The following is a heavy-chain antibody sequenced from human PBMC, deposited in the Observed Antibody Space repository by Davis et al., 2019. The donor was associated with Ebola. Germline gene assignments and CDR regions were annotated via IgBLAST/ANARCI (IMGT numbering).Heavy chain of an antibody. V-gene: IGHV3-53*04. CDR1: GFTVSSNY. CDR2: IYSGGST. Sequence: GGSLRLSCAASGFTVSSNYMSWVRQAPGKGLEWASVIYSGGSTYYADSVKGRFTISRHNSKNTLYLQMNSLRAEDTAVYYGARDRGDTAVAGRGVNYWGQGTLVTVSS. J-gene: IGHJ4*02. CDR3: ARDRGDTAVAGRGVNY. D-gene: IGHD6-19*01.